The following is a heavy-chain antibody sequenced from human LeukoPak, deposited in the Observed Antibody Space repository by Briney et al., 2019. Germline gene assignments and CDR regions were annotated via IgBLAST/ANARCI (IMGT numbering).Heavy chain of an antibody. CDR2: IYYSGST. CDR1: GGSISSGDYY. D-gene: IGHD3-16*02. J-gene: IGHJ3*02. V-gene: IGHV4-30-4*01. CDR3: ARAQVSYVSGRYRTAHGAFDI. Sequence: SQTLSLTCTVSGGSISSGDYYWSWIRQPPGKGLEWLGYIYYSGSTYYNPSLKSRVTISVDTSKNQFSLKLSSVTAADTAVYYCARAQVSYVSGRYRTAHGAFDIWGQGTMVTVSS.